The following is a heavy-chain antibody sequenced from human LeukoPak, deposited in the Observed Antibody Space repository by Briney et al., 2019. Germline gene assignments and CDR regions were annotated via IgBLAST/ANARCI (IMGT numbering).Heavy chain of an antibody. D-gene: IGHD3-22*01. Sequence: GASVKVSCKASGYTFTGYYMHWVRQAPGQGLEWKGRINPNSGGTNYAQKFQGRVTMTRDTSISTAYMELSRLRSDDTAVYYCARDWAPLYYYDSSGYPDWGQGTLVTVSS. J-gene: IGHJ4*02. CDR2: INPNSGGT. CDR3: ARDWAPLYYYDSSGYPD. V-gene: IGHV1-2*06. CDR1: GYTFTGYY.